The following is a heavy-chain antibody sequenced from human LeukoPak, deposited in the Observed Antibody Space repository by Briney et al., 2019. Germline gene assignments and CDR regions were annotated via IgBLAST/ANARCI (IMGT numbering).Heavy chain of an antibody. CDR3: TREQDREAAATVVGDY. CDR1: GFTFSSYA. Sequence: GGSLRLSCAVSGFTFSSYAVSWVRQAPGKGLEWISHISTGTYIAYTDSVKGRFTISRDNAKNSLYLQMNSLRAEDTAVYYCTREQDREAAATVVGDYWGQGTLVTVSS. D-gene: IGHD4-23*01. J-gene: IGHJ4*02. V-gene: IGHV3-21*05. CDR2: ISTGTYI.